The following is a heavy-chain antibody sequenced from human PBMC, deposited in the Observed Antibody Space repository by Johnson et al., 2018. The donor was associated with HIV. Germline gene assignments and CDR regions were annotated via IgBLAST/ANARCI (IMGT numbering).Heavy chain of an antibody. J-gene: IGHJ3*01. CDR2: INWNGDNT. Sequence: VQLVESGGSVVRRGGSLRLSCTASGFTFDDYGMSWVRQVPGKGLEWVSGINWNGDNTGYADSLKGRFTISRDNAKNSLYLQMNSLEAEDTALYYCARFLWYDDSNGYYFGDGVDVWGLGTMVTVSS. V-gene: IGHV3-20*04. D-gene: IGHD3-22*01. CDR1: GFTFDDYG. CDR3: ARFLWYDDSNGYYFGDGVDV.